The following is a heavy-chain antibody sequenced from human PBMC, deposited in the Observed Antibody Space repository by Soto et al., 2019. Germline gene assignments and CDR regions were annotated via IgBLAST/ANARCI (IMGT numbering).Heavy chain of an antibody. V-gene: IGHV4-4*07. CDR2: FSASGNT. CDR1: DGSMKSYY. CDR3: ARDMFPYGMDV. J-gene: IGHJ6*02. D-gene: IGHD3-10*02. Sequence: QVQLQESGPKLVKPSETLSLNCTVSDGSMKSYYWTWIRQPAGKGLEWVGRFSASGNTIHNPSLKNRVTMSLDTSNNLVSLRLSSVTAADTAVYYCARDMFPYGMDVWGQGTTVTVSS.